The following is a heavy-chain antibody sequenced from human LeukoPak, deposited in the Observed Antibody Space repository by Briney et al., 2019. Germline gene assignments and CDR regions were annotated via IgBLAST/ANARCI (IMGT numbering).Heavy chain of an antibody. CDR3: ARYFWVVYYYHSTDAFDL. V-gene: IGHV3-48*01. CDR1: GFTFSSYS. D-gene: IGHD3-22*01. CDR2: ISSSSSTT. J-gene: IGHJ3*01. Sequence: PGGSLRLSCAASGFTFSSYSMNWVRQAPGKGLEWVGYISSSSSTTYYADSVKGRFTISRDNAKNSLYLQMNRLRAEDTTVYYCARYFWVVYYYHSTDAFDLWGRGTMVSVSS.